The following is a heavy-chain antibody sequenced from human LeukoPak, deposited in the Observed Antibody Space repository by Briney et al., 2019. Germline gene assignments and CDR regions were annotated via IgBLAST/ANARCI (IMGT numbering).Heavy chain of an antibody. CDR1: GGTFSSYA. CDR3: ARVILIVVPANIWFDP. Sequence: GASVKVSCKASGGTFSSYAISWVRQAPGQGLEWMGRIIPILGIANYTQKFQGRVTITADKSTSTSYMELSTLRSEDTAVYYCARVILIVVPANIWFDPWGQGNLGTVSS. D-gene: IGHD2/OR15-2a*01. CDR2: IIPILGIA. J-gene: IGHJ5*02. V-gene: IGHV1-69*04.